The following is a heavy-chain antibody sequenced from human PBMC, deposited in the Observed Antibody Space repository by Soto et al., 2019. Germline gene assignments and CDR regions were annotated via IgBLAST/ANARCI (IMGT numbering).Heavy chain of an antibody. D-gene: IGHD2-2*01. CDR3: AGVMPPFDP. Sequence: EVQLVETGGGLIQVGGSLRLSCAASGFTVNSNDMSWVRQAPGKGLEWVSVIYSGGNTYYADSVKGRFTISRDNSKNTLYLQMSSVRAEDTAVYYCAGVMPPFDPWGQGTLVTVSS. CDR1: GFTVNSND. V-gene: IGHV3-53*02. J-gene: IGHJ5*02. CDR2: IYSGGNT.